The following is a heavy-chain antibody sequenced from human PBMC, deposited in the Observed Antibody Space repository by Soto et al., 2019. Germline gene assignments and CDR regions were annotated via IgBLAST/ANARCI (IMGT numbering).Heavy chain of an antibody. CDR1: GYTFTSYG. Sequence: SVKVSCKASGYTFTSYGVHWVRQAPGQRLEWMGWINAANGDTKYSPKFQGRVTITRDTSASTAYMELSSLRSEDTAVYYCVRRHVSATGIDWFDPWGQGTLVTVSS. CDR3: VRRHVSATGIDWFDP. D-gene: IGHD6-13*01. J-gene: IGHJ5*02. CDR2: INAANGDT. V-gene: IGHV1-3*01.